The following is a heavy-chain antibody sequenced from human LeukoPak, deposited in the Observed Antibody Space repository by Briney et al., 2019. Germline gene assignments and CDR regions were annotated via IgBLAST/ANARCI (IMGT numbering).Heavy chain of an antibody. J-gene: IGHJ4*02. CDR3: ARYVNYYDSSGYWDY. V-gene: IGHV1-69*13. D-gene: IGHD3-22*01. Sequence: ASVKVSCKASGGTFSSYAISWVRQAPGQGLEWMGGIIPIFGTANYAQKFQGRVTITADESTSTAYMELSSLRSEDTAVYYCARYVNYYDSSGYWDYWGQGTLVTVSS. CDR1: GGTFSSYA. CDR2: IIPIFGTA.